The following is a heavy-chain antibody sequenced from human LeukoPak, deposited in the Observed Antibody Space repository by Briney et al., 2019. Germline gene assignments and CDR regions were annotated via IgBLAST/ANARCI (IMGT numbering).Heavy chain of an antibody. J-gene: IGHJ4*02. CDR3: ARDLPDYGDLPHYFDY. CDR2: IYYSGST. CDR1: GGSISSSSYY. Sequence: SETLSLTCTVSGGSISSSSYYWGWIRQPPVKGLEWIGSIYYSGSTYYNPSLKSRVTISVDTSKNQFSLKLSSVTAADTAVYYCARDLPDYGDLPHYFDYWGQGTLVTVSS. V-gene: IGHV4-39*07. D-gene: IGHD4-17*01.